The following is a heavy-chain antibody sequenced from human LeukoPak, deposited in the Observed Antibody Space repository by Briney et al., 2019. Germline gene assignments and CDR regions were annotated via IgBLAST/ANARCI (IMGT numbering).Heavy chain of an antibody. Sequence: GGSLRLSCAASGFTFSSYSMNWVRQAPGKGLEWVSSISSSSSYIYYADSVKGRFTISRDNAKNSLYLQMNSLRAEDTALYYCAKADYDFWTDFDYWGQGTLVTVSS. V-gene: IGHV3-21*04. CDR1: GFTFSSYS. J-gene: IGHJ4*02. CDR3: AKADYDFWTDFDY. CDR2: ISSSSSYI. D-gene: IGHD3-3*01.